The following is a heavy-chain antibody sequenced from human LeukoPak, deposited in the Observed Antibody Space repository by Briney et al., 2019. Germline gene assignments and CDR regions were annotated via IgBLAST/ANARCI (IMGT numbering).Heavy chain of an antibody. D-gene: IGHD1-26*01. CDR3: AKDLVGASRQFDY. V-gene: IGHV3-23*01. Sequence: GGSLRLSCAASGFTFSSYGMSWVRRAPGKGLEWVSAISGSGGSTYYADSVKGRFTISRDNSKNTLYLQMNSLRAEDTAVYYCAKDLVGASRQFDYWGQGTLVTVSS. CDR1: GFTFSSYG. J-gene: IGHJ4*02. CDR2: ISGSGGST.